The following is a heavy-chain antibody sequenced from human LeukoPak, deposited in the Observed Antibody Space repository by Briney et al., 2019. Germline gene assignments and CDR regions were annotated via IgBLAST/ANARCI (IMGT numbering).Heavy chain of an antibody. CDR2: INPNSRGT. Sequence: ASVKVSCKASGYTFTDYYIHWVRQAPGQGLEWMGWINPNSRGTNYAQNFQGRVTMTSDTSISTAYMELSRLRSDDTAVYYCAREGGRAAADAFDIWGQGTMVTVSS. V-gene: IGHV1-2*02. CDR3: AREGGRAAADAFDI. D-gene: IGHD6-13*01. CDR1: GYTFTDYY. J-gene: IGHJ3*02.